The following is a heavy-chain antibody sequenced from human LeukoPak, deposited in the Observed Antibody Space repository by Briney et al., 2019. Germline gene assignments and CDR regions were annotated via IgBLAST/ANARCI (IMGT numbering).Heavy chain of an antibody. Sequence: GGSLRLSCAASGFTFSSYAMSWVRQAPGKRLEWVSAISGGGGATFYADSVKGRFTISRDNSKNTLYLQMNGLRAEDTAVYYCAKDRRGNAPRGAFDIWGQGTMVTVPS. V-gene: IGHV3-23*01. CDR2: ISGGGGAT. CDR3: AKDRRGNAPRGAFDI. D-gene: IGHD1-1*01. J-gene: IGHJ3*02. CDR1: GFTFSSYA.